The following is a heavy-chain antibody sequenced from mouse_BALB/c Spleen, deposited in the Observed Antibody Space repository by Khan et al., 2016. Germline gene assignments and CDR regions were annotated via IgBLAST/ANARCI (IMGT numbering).Heavy chain of an antibody. J-gene: IGHJ1*01. CDR2: IIYSGST. CDR3: GRHHLAECFFDV. CDR1: GYSITSDYA. Sequence: EVQLQESGPGLVKPSQSLSLTCTVTGYSITSDYAWNWIRQFPGNKLEWMGYIIYSGSTSYNPSLKSRISITRDTSTNQFFLQLNSVTPEDTATYFCGRHHLAECFFDVWGAGTTVTVSS. V-gene: IGHV3-2*02.